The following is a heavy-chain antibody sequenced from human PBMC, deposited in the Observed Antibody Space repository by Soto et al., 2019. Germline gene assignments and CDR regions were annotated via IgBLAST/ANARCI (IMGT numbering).Heavy chain of an antibody. CDR3: ARPRLDSSRIDY. J-gene: IGHJ4*02. CDR2: INSDGSST. CDR1: GFTFSSYW. D-gene: IGHD6-13*01. Sequence: SGGSLRLSCAASGFTFSSYWMHWVRQAPGKGLVWVSRINSDGSSTSYADSVKGRFTISRDNAKNTLYLQMNSLRAEDTAVYYCARPRLDSSRIDYWGQGTLVTVSS. V-gene: IGHV3-74*01.